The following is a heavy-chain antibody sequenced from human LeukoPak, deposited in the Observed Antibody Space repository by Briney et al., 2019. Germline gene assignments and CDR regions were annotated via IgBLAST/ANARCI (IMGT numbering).Heavy chain of an antibody. CDR3: STYLRREFYQFDY. CDR2: IQSKIDGGTT. CDR1: GLSFSNVW. Sequence: GGSLRLSCAASGLSFSNVWMSWVRQAPGKGLEWVGRIQSKIDGGTTDYAAPVRGRFIISRDDSKNTLYLQMSGLTTEDTAVYYCSTYLRREFYQFDYWGQGTLVTVSS. J-gene: IGHJ4*02. V-gene: IGHV3-15*01. D-gene: IGHD3-10*01.